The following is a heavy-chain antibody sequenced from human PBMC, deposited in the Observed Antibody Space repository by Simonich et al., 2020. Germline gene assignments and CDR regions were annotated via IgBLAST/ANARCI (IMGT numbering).Heavy chain of an antibody. V-gene: IGHV3-7*01. Sequence: EVQLVESGGGLVQPGGSLGLSCAASGFTFGSYWMCGVRQAPGKGLEWGANIKQDGSEKYYLDSGKGRFTISRDNAKNSLYLQMNSLRAEDTAVYYCARDGLGTAYYYYMDVWGKGTTVTVSS. J-gene: IGHJ6*03. CDR2: IKQDGSEK. CDR3: ARDGLGTAYYYYMDV. CDR1: GFTFGSYW. D-gene: IGHD7-27*01.